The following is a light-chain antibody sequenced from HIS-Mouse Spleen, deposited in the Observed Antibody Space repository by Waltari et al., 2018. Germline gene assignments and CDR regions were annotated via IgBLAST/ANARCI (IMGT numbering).Light chain of an antibody. CDR2: KDS. J-gene: IGLJ3*02. CDR3: QSADSSGTWV. Sequence: SYEVTQPPSVSVSPGQTARITCPGAALPKQYAYWYQQKPGQAPVLVIYKDSERPSGIPERFSGSSSGTTVTLTISGVQAEDEADYYCQSADSSGTWVFGGGTKLTVL. V-gene: IGLV3-25*03. CDR1: ALPKQY.